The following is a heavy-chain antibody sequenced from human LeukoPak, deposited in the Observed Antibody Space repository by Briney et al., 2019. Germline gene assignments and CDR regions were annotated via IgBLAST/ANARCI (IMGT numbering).Heavy chain of an antibody. Sequence: PGGSLRLSCAASGFTFSSYWMSWVRQAPGKGLEWVANIKQDGSEKYYVDSVKGRFTISRDNAKNSLYLQMNSLRAEDTAVYYCARVLRFLEWLYDYWGQGTLVTVSS. CDR2: IKQDGSEK. J-gene: IGHJ4*02. V-gene: IGHV3-7*04. CDR3: ARVLRFLEWLYDY. D-gene: IGHD3-3*01. CDR1: GFTFSSYW.